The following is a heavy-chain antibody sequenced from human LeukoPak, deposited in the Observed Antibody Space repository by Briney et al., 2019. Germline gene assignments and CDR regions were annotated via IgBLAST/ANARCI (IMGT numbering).Heavy chain of an antibody. CDR3: ARNEGWQQLAYAFDI. Sequence: NPSETLSLTCTVSGGSVSSSSYYWGWIRQPPGKGLEWIGSIYYSGSTYYNPSLKSRVTISVDTSKNQFSLKLSSVTAADTAVYYCARNEGWQQLAYAFDIWGQGTMVTVSS. J-gene: IGHJ3*02. CDR2: IYYSGST. CDR1: GGSVSSSSYY. D-gene: IGHD6-13*01. V-gene: IGHV4-39*07.